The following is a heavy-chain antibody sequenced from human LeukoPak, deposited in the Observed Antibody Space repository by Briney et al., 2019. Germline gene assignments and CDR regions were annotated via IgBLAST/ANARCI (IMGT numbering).Heavy chain of an antibody. J-gene: IGHJ6*03. D-gene: IGHD3-16*01. CDR1: GFSFNRRG. V-gene: IGHV3-48*04. CDR3: ARIDGPTVFTYYMDL. Sequence: PGESLRLSCVTSGFSFNRRGMNWVRHPPGKGLEWVSYISPRSETIYYAESVKGRFTVSRDDSKDSLYLQMHTLRAEDTAVYYCARIDGPTVFTYYMDLWGKGTTVTVAS. CDR2: ISPRSETI.